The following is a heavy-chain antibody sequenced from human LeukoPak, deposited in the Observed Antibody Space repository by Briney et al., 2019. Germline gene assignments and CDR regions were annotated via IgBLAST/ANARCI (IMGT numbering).Heavy chain of an antibody. CDR3: AREEYYYDSSGYYDYHGMDV. J-gene: IGHJ6*02. D-gene: IGHD3-22*01. CDR2: IKQDGSEK. Sequence: GGSLRLSCAASGFTFSSYWMSWVRQAPGKGLEWVANIKQDGSEKYYVDSVKGRFTISRDNAKNSLYLQMNSLRAEDTAVYYCAREEYYYDSSGYYDYHGMDVWGQGTTVTVSS. V-gene: IGHV3-7*01. CDR1: GFTFSSYW.